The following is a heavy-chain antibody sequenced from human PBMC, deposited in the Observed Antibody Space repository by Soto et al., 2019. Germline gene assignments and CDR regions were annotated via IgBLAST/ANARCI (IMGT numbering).Heavy chain of an antibody. D-gene: IGHD5-12*01. Sequence: ASVKVSCKTSGDSLNDYYIHWVRQAPGQGLEWMGWINPNGGATKYAQKFQGRVTVTRDTSIRTVYMELSSLRSDDTALYYCARESGGATATLDYYYFYMDVWGKGTTVTVSS. J-gene: IGHJ6*03. CDR3: ARESGGATATLDYYYFYMDV. V-gene: IGHV1-2*02. CDR1: GDSLNDYY. CDR2: INPNGGAT.